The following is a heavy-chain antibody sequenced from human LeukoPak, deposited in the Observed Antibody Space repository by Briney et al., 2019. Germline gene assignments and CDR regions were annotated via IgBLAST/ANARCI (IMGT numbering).Heavy chain of an antibody. V-gene: IGHV3-7*01. J-gene: IGHJ4*02. CDR1: GFIFSNYW. Sequence: GGSLRLSCEASGFIFSNYWMSWVRQAPGKGLEWVADIKQDGSVKNYVDSMEGRFIISRDNAKNLLYLQMNSLGAEDTAVYYCVRTSRSISSDYWGQGTQVTVSS. D-gene: IGHD3-3*02. CDR2: IKQDGSVK. CDR3: VRTSRSISSDY.